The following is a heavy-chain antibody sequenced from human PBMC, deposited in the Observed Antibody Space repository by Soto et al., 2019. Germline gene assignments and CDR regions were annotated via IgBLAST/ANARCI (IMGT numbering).Heavy chain of an antibody. Sequence: ASVKVSCKASGYTFNSYGISWVRQAPGQGLEWMGWLNTYNGNTNYAQKFQGRVSMTTDTSTSTAYLELRSLGSDDTAVYYCERDVFYSTSGDRRFDPWGQGTLVTVSS. CDR3: ERDVFYSTSGDRRFDP. CDR2: LNTYNGNT. J-gene: IGHJ5*02. CDR1: GYTFNSYG. V-gene: IGHV1-18*01. D-gene: IGHD6-6*01.